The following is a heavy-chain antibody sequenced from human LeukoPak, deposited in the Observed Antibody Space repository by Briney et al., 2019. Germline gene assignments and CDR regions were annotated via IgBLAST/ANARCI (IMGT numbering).Heavy chain of an antibody. CDR3: ARGLKGYGSGSYYIGHSLDY. D-gene: IGHD3-10*01. Sequence: PGGSLRLSCAASGFTFSSYSMNWVRQAPGKGLEWVSYISSSGRTMYYADSVKGRFTISRDNAKNSLYLQMNSLRAEDTAVYYCARGLKGYGSGSYYIGHSLDYWGQGTLVTVSS. J-gene: IGHJ4*02. CDR1: GFTFSSYS. V-gene: IGHV3-48*04. CDR2: ISSSGRTM.